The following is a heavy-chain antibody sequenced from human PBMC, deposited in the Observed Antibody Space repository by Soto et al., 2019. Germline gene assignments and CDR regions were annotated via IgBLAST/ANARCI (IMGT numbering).Heavy chain of an antibody. Sequence: LRLSCAASGFTFSTYGMHWVRQAPGKGLEWVALVWFDGSDKYSSDSVKGRFTISRDNSKNSLYLQMNSLRAEDTAVYYCARLYCSASSCYSVGGFDIWGQGTMVTVSS. J-gene: IGHJ3*02. CDR2: VWFDGSDK. CDR3: ARLYCSASSCYSVGGFDI. CDR1: GFTFSTYG. V-gene: IGHV3-33*01. D-gene: IGHD2-15*01.